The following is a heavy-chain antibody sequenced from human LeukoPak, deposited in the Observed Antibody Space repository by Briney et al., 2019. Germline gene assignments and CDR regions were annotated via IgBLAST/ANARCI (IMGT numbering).Heavy chain of an antibody. J-gene: IGHJ6*02. D-gene: IGHD6-19*01. Sequence: GASVKVSCKASGYTFTGYYMHWVRQAPGQGLEWMGWINPNSGGTNYAQKFQGRVTMTRDTSISTAYMELSRLRSDDTAVYYCAIPNPGQQWLHVRYYYYGMDVWGQGTTVTVSS. V-gene: IGHV1-2*02. CDR1: GYTFTGYY. CDR3: AIPNPGQQWLHVRYYYYGMDV. CDR2: INPNSGGT.